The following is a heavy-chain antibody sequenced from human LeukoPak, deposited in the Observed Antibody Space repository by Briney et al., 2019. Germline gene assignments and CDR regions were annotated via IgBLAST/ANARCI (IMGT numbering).Heavy chain of an antibody. CDR3: ARGLYYDFWSGYLRPYYFDY. V-gene: IGHV1-18*01. Sequence: ASVKVSCKASGYTFTSYGISWVRQAPGQGLEWMGWISAYNGNTNYAQKLQGRVTMTTDTSTSTAYMELRSLRSDGTAVYYCARGLYYDFWSGYLRPYYFDYWGQGTLVTVSS. D-gene: IGHD3-3*01. CDR2: ISAYNGNT. J-gene: IGHJ4*02. CDR1: GYTFTSYG.